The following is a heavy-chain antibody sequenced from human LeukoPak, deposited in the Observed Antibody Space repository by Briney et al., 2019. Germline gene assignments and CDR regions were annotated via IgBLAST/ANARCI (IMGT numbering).Heavy chain of an antibody. CDR1: GFTFSNAW. V-gene: IGHV3-7*01. Sequence: GGSLRLSCAASGFTFSNAWMSWVRRAPGKGLEWVANIKQDGSEKYYVDSVKGRFTISRDNAKNSLYLQMNSLRAEDTAVYYCARVRGSYPYYFDYWGQGTLVTVSS. J-gene: IGHJ4*02. D-gene: IGHD1-26*01. CDR2: IKQDGSEK. CDR3: ARVRGSYPYYFDY.